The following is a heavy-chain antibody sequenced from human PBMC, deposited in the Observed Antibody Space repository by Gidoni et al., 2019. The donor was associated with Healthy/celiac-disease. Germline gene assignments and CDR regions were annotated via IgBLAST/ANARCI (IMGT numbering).Heavy chain of an antibody. D-gene: IGHD1-26*01. CDR1: GFTFSSYA. J-gene: IGHJ4*02. Sequence: QVQLVASGGGVVQPGRSLRLSCAASGFTFSSYAMHWVRQAPGKGLEWVAVISYDGSNKYYADSVKGRFTISRDNSKNTLYLQMNSLRAEDTAVYYCAREGSGIVGACIDYWGQGTLVTVSS. CDR2: ISYDGSNK. V-gene: IGHV3-30-3*01. CDR3: AREGSGIVGACIDY.